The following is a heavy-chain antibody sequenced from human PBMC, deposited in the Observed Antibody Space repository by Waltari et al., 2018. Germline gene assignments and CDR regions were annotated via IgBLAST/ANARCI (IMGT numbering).Heavy chain of an antibody. CDR2: IYYSGST. Sequence: QVHLQESGPGLVKPSQTLSLTCPVSGGSISSGGYYWSWIRQHPGKGVEGIGYIYYSGSTYYNPDLKSRVTISVDTYKNQFSLKLSSVTAADTAVYYCAEYGSGSFHLDYWGQGTLVTVSS. CDR3: AEYGSGSFHLDY. J-gene: IGHJ4*02. D-gene: IGHD3-10*01. CDR1: GGSISSGGYY. V-gene: IGHV4-31*03.